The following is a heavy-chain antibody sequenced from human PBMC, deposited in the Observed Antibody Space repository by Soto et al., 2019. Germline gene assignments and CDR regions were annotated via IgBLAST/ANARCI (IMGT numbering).Heavy chain of an antibody. Sequence: ASVKVSCKASGGTFSSYAISWVRQAPGQGLEWMGGIIPIFGTANYAQKFQGRVTITADESTSTAYMELSSLRSEDTAVYYCARGLVGAHYYCYGMDVWGQGTTVTVSS. V-gene: IGHV1-69*13. CDR1: GGTFSSYA. J-gene: IGHJ6*02. D-gene: IGHD1-26*01. CDR2: IIPIFGTA. CDR3: ARGLVGAHYYCYGMDV.